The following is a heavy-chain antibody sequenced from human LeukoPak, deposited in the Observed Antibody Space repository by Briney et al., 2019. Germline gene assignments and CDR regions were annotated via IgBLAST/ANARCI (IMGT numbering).Heavy chain of an antibody. J-gene: IGHJ6*02. V-gene: IGHV4-59*01. CDR1: GGSISSDY. D-gene: IGHD5-18*01. CDR3: ARDVVGYSYAQASYYYYGMDV. CDR2: IYHSGST. Sequence: PSQTLSLTCTVSGGSISSDYWTWIRQPPGKGLEWIGYIYHSGSTNYNPSLKSRVTISVDTSKNQFSLKLSSVTAADTAVYYCARDVVGYSYAQASYYYYGMDVWGQGTTVTVS.